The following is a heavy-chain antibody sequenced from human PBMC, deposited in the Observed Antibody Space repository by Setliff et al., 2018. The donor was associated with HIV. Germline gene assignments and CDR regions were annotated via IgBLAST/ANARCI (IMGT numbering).Heavy chain of an antibody. D-gene: IGHD3-10*01. Sequence: PSETLSLTCTVSGGSTSSYYWSWIRQPPGKKLEVIGYIYYSGSTNYNPSLKSRVTISVDMSKNQFSLNLTSVTAADTAVYYWARGGAYGSGSRRGGRWLDPWGQGTLVTVSS. J-gene: IGHJ5*02. CDR3: ARGGAYGSGSRRGGRWLDP. CDR2: IYYSGST. V-gene: IGHV4-59*08. CDR1: GGSTSSYY.